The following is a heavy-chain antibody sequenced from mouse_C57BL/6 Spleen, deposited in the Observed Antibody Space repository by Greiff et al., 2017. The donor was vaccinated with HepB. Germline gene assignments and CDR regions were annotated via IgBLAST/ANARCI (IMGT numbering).Heavy chain of an antibody. CDR1: GFTFSSYT. CDR2: ISGGGGNT. J-gene: IGHJ3*01. D-gene: IGHD2-1*01. Sequence: EVKLVESGGGLVKPGGSLKLSCAASGFTFSSYTMSWVRQTPDKRLEWVATISGGGGNTYYPDSVKGRFTISRDNAKNTLYLQMSSLRSEDTALYYCARRGNYWFAYWGQGTLVTVSA. V-gene: IGHV5-9*01. CDR3: ARRGNYWFAY.